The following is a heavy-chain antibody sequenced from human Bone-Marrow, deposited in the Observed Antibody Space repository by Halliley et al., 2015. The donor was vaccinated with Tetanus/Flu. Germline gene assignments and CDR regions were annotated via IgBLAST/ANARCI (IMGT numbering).Heavy chain of an antibody. V-gene: IGHV4-61*01. CDR2: IYYSGSA. D-gene: IGHD3-22*01. Sequence: VWSDSSFWTWIRQAPRKGLEWIGYIYYSGSASYNPSLKGRVAISVDMYRHQFSLTLNSVTAADAAVYYCAREGSFYENLYGMDVWGQGTTVSVSS. CDR1: VWSDSSF. CDR3: AREGSFYENLYGMDV. J-gene: IGHJ6*02.